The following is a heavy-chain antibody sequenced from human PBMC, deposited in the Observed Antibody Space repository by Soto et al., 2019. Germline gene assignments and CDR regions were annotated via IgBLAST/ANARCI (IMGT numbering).Heavy chain of an antibody. D-gene: IGHD6-13*01. CDR3: ARDLTTATGAFDY. J-gene: IGHJ4*02. V-gene: IGHV3-21*01. Sequence: EVQLVESGGGPVKPGGSLRLSCAASGFSLSTYSMNWVRQAPGKGLEWVSSISSSSNNIYYADSVKGRFTISRDNAKNSLFLQVNSLRDEYTAVYFCARDLTTATGAFDYWGQGTLVTVSS. CDR2: ISSSSNNI. CDR1: GFSLSTYS.